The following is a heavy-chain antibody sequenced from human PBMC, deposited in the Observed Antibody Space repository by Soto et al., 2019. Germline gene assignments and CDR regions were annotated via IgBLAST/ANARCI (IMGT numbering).Heavy chain of an antibody. V-gene: IGHV4-59*01. D-gene: IGHD4-17*01. J-gene: IGHJ3*02. Sequence: QVQLQESGPGLVKPSETLSLTCTVSGGSISSYYWSWIRQPPGKGLEWIGYIYYSGSTNYNPSLKGRVTLSVDTPKTQFSLKLSSVTAADTAVYYCARATTVVTQDSKDAFDIWGQGTMVTVSS. CDR1: GGSISSYY. CDR2: IYYSGST. CDR3: ARATTVVTQDSKDAFDI.